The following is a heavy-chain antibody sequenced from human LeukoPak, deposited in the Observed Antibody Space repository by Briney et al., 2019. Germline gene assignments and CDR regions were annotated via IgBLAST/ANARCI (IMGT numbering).Heavy chain of an antibody. D-gene: IGHD3-10*01. CDR2: IYYSGST. CDR1: GGSISSYY. CDR3: AGGSGSYWENWFDP. J-gene: IGHJ5*02. V-gene: IGHV4-59*01. Sequence: TLSLTCTVSGGSISSYYWSWIRQPPGKGLEWIGYIYYSGSTNYNPSLKSRVTISVDTSKNQFSLKLSSVTAADTAVYYCAGGSGSYWENWFDPWGQGTLVTVSS.